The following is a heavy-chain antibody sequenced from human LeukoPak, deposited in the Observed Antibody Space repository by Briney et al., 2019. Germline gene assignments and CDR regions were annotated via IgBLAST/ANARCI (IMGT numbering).Heavy chain of an antibody. J-gene: IGHJ4*02. V-gene: IGHV4-31*03. CDR1: GGSISSGGYY. CDR3: ARAGIYDSSGYSYRFFDY. D-gene: IGHD3-22*01. Sequence: KPSETLSLTCTVSGGSISSGGYYWSWIRQHPGKGLEWIGYIYYSGSTYYNPSLKSRVTISVDTSKNQFSLKLSSVTAADTAVYYCARAGIYDSSGYSYRFFDYWGQGTLVTVSS. CDR2: IYYSGST.